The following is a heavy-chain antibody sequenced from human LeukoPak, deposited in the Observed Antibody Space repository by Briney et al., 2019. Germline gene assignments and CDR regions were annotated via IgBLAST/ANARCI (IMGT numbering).Heavy chain of an antibody. D-gene: IGHD4-17*01. Sequence: SETLSLTCSGSNYSISNSLYWGWLRQPPGKGLEWIGSIYRSGSIFYNPSHKSRVTKSLDTSKNQYSLKLNSVPAADTAVYFCARGTYGYYMDVWGKGTTVTVSS. CDR1: NYSISNSLY. CDR3: ARGTYGYYMDV. J-gene: IGHJ6*03. V-gene: IGHV4-38-2*02. CDR2: IYRSGSI.